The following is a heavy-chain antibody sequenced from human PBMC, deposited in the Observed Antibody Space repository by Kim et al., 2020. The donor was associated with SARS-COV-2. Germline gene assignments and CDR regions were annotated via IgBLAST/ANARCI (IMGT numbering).Heavy chain of an antibody. CDR2: ISSSSSYI. V-gene: IGHV3-21*01. CDR1: GFTFSTYS. Sequence: GGSLRLSCAASGFTFSTYSMDWVRQAPGKGLEWVSSISSSSSYIYYGDSVKGRFTISRDNAKNSLYLQMNSLRAEDTAVYYCARDRREDSSSGGHYYYYYGMDVWGQGTTVTVSS. CDR3: ARDRREDSSSGGHYYYYYGMDV. J-gene: IGHJ6*02. D-gene: IGHD6-13*01.